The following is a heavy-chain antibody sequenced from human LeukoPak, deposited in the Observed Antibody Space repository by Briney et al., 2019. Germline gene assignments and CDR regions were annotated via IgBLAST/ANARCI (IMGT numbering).Heavy chain of an antibody. CDR2: ISGSGGST. J-gene: IGHJ3*02. D-gene: IGHD6-13*01. V-gene: IGHV3-23*01. Sequence: GGSLRLSCAASGFTFSSYAMSWVRQAPGKGLEWVSAISGSGGSTYYADSVKGRFTISRDNSKNTLYLQMDSLRGEDTAVYYCASSLAAAGKGTFDIWGQGTMVTVSS. CDR3: ASSLAAAGKGTFDI. CDR1: GFTFSSYA.